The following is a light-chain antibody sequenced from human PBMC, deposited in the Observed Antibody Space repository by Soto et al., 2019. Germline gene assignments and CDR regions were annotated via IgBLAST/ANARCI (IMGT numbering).Light chain of an antibody. J-gene: IGLJ1*01. CDR1: PGDIGFYNY. V-gene: IGLV2-14*01. CDR3: SSYSNTYFYF. Sequence: QSALTQPASVSGSPGQSLTISCTGTPGDIGFYNYVSWYQQYPGNAPKLLIYGVTNRPSGISSRFSGSKSGSTASLTISGLRDEDEDDYYCSSYSNTYFYFFASGTKV. CDR2: GVT.